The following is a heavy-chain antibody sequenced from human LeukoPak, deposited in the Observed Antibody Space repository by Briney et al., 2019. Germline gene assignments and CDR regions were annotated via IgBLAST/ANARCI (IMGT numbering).Heavy chain of an antibody. V-gene: IGHV4-61*02. Sequence: SGTLSLTCAVSGGSISSGSYYWSWIRQPAGKGLEWIGRIYPSGSTNYNPSLKSRLTISVDTSKNQFSLKLSSVTAADTAVYYCAGAGYSSGWFVTGEYFQHWGQGTLVTASS. CDR2: IYPSGST. CDR1: GGSISSGSYY. J-gene: IGHJ1*01. CDR3: AGAGYSSGWFVTGEYFQH. D-gene: IGHD6-19*01.